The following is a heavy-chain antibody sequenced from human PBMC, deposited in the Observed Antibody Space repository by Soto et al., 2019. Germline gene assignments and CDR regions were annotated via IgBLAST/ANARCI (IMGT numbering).Heavy chain of an antibody. CDR1: GGSISSYY. D-gene: IGHD2-15*01. J-gene: IGHJ3*02. Sequence: SETLSLTCTVPGGSISSYYWSWIRQPPGKGLEWIGYMYYSGSTNYNPSLKSRVTISVDTSKNQLSLKLSSVTAADTAVYYCARDRRYCSGGSCSADDAFDIWGQGTMVTVSS. V-gene: IGHV4-59*01. CDR2: MYYSGST. CDR3: ARDRRYCSGGSCSADDAFDI.